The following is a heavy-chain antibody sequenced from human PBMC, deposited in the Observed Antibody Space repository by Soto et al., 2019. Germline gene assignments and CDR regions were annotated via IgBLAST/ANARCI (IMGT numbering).Heavy chain of an antibody. D-gene: IGHD6-13*01. CDR1: GFTFSSYA. CDR3: ARASSSWTYLDY. V-gene: IGHV3-33*08. J-gene: IGHJ4*02. CDR2: IWYDGSSK. Sequence: GGSLRLSCAASGFTFSSYAMHWVRQAPGKGLEWVAVIWYDGSSKYYADSVKGRFTISRDNSKNTLFLQMNSLTAEDTALYYCARASSSWTYLDYWGQGTVVTVSS.